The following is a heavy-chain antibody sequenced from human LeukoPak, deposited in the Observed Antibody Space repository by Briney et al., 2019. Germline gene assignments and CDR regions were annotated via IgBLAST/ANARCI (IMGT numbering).Heavy chain of an antibody. CDR1: GFTFSSYG. CDR3: ARGSSSWYYFDY. D-gene: IGHD6-13*01. Sequence: GGFLRLSCAASGFTFSSYGMHWVRQAPGKGLEWVAVIWYDGSNKYYADSVKGRFTISRDNSKNTLYLQLNSLRAEDTAVYYCARGSSSWYYFDYWGQGTLVTVSS. CDR2: IWYDGSNK. V-gene: IGHV3-33*01. J-gene: IGHJ4*02.